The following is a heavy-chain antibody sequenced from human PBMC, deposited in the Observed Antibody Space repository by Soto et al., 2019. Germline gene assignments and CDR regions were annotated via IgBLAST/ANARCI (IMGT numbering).Heavy chain of an antibody. V-gene: IGHV3-23*01. CDR2: ITRDGTI. CDR3: VTESYEGAYGDF. J-gene: IGHJ4*02. CDR1: GFIFTNYA. D-gene: IGHD3-22*01. Sequence: EVQLLESGGGLVQPGGSLRLSCAASGFIFTNYAMSWVRQAPGEGLEWVSAITRDGTIYYTESVKGRFTISRDNSKNTGYLQMNSLRAEDTAVYYCVTESYEGAYGDFWGQGTLVTVSS.